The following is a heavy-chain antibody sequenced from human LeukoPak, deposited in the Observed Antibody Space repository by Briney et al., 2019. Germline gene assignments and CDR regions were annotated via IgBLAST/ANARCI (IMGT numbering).Heavy chain of an antibody. D-gene: IGHD2-21*02. CDR2: ISSSGSYI. J-gene: IGHJ3*02. CDR3: ASRNQYCGGDCFWAFDI. CDR1: GFTFSRYS. V-gene: IGHV3-21*01. Sequence: PGGSLRLSCGASGFTFSRYSMNWVRQAPGKGLEWVSSISSSGSYIYYADSVKGRFTISRDNAKNSLYLQMNSLRAEDTAVYYCASRNQYCGGDCFWAFDIWGQGTMATVSS.